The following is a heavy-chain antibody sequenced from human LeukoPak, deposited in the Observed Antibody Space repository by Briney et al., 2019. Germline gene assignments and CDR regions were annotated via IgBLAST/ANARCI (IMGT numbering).Heavy chain of an antibody. CDR1: SYSISSDYY. D-gene: IGHD2-21*01. Sequence: PSETLSLTCAVSSYSISSDYYWGWIRQPPGKGLEWTGTIFHSGSTYYNPSLVSRVSMSVDTSKNQFSLKLYSVTAADTAVYSCARHSQWGLVPWTFDIWGRGTMVTVSS. J-gene: IGHJ3*02. CDR3: ARHSQWGLVPWTFDI. CDR2: IFHSGST. V-gene: IGHV4-38-2*01.